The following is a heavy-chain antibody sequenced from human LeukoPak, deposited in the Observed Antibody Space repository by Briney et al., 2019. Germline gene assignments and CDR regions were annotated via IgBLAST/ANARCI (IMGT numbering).Heavy chain of an antibody. CDR3: AREPTGAFDI. D-gene: IGHD4-17*01. CDR2: VSTRGTT. CDR1: GGSVTSNF. V-gene: IGHV4-4*07. Sequence: PSETLSLTCSVSGGSVTSNFWTWIRQAAGKGLEWIGRVSTRGTTNYNPSLKSRLTLSIDAPNNQFSLRLDFVTAADTAVYFCAREPTGAFDIWGQGTMVTVSS. J-gene: IGHJ3*02.